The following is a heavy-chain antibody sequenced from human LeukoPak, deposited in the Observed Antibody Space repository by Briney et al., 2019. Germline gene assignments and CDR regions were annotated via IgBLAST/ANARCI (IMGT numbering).Heavy chain of an antibody. CDR3: ARNRDSGGWPLYYYYGRDV. CDR2: IYYSGST. V-gene: IGHV4-59*08. J-gene: IGHJ6*02. CDR1: GGSISSYY. Sequence: SETLSLTCTVSGGSISSYYWSWIRQPPGKGLEWIGYIYYSGSTNYNPSLKSRVTISVDTSKNQFSLKLSSVTAADTAVYYCARNRDSGGWPLYYYYGRDVWGRGPTVTVSS. D-gene: IGHD6-19*01.